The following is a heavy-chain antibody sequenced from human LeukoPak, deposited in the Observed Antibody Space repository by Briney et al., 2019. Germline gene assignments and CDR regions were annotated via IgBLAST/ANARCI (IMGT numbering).Heavy chain of an antibody. J-gene: IGHJ6*03. V-gene: IGHV3-53*01. CDR1: GFTVISNY. CDR2: IYSGGST. D-gene: IGHD6-13*01. CDR3: ARAALSFGSWYYYMDI. Sequence: PGGSLRLSCAASGFTVISNYMSWVRQAPGKGLEWVSVIYSGGSTYYADSVKGRFTISRDNSKNTLSLQINSLRAEDTAVYYCARAALSFGSWYYYMDIWGKGTTVTVSS.